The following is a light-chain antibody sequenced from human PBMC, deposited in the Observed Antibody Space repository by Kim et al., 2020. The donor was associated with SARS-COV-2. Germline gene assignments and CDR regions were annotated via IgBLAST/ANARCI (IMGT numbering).Light chain of an antibody. J-gene: IGKJ3*01. CDR3: QQSDSTRVT. CDR1: ENMNRY. V-gene: IGKV1-39*01. Sequence: EGDRITNTGRESENMNRYLNQYQQETGNAPKLLNYAASNLQSGVPSRVSGSGSGTDFTLTSNRLQLEDFATYYCQQSDSTRVTFGPGTKVDIK. CDR2: AAS.